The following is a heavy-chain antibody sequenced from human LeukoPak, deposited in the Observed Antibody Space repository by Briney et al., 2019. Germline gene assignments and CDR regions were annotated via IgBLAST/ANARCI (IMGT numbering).Heavy chain of an antibody. J-gene: IGHJ6*02. CDR2: IYYSGST. CDR1: GGSISSYY. D-gene: IGHD3-16*01. CDR3: ARNRRVFVGYFGMDV. Sequence: SETLSLTCTVSGGSISSYYWSWIRQPPGKGLEWIGYIYYSGSTNYNPSLKSRVTISVDTSKNQFSLNLSSVTAADAAVYYCARNRRVFVGYFGMDVWGQGTTVTVSS. V-gene: IGHV4-59*12.